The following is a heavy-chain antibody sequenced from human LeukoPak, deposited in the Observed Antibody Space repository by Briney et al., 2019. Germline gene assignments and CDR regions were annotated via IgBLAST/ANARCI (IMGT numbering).Heavy chain of an antibody. D-gene: IGHD6-13*01. CDR2: IYYSGST. CDR3: AGEAAASRLDP. Sequence: TLSLTCTVSGASISGYIFYWGWVRQPPGKGLEWIGYIYYSGSTHYNPSLKSRVTISVDTSKNQFSLKLSSVTAADTAVYYCAGEAAASRLDPWGEGTLVTLSS. CDR1: GASISGYIFY. J-gene: IGHJ5*02. V-gene: IGHV4-30-4*08.